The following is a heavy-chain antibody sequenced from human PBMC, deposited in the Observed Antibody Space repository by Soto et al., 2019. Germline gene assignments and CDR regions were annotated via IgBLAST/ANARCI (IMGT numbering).Heavy chain of an antibody. CDR3: VRAGAWNGYYNDFDY. CDR1: GFTFGGYA. V-gene: IGHV3-23*01. D-gene: IGHD3-3*01. J-gene: IGHJ4*02. Sequence: PGGSLRLSCAASGFTFGGYAVTWVRQAPGKGLEWVSSISGSGTSTYYADSVKGRFTISRDNSKKTVYLQMNSLRDEDTAVYYCVRAGAWNGYYNDFDYWGQGTQVTVSS. CDR2: ISGSGTST.